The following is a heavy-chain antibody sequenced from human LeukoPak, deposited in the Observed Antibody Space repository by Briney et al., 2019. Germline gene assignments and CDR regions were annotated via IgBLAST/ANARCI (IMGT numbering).Heavy chain of an antibody. CDR2: IYSGGST. CDR3: ARSRCSTSTSCYYFFFFDS. J-gene: IGHJ4*02. V-gene: IGHV3-53*01. D-gene: IGHD2-2*01. Sequence: PGGSLRLSCAASGFTFSSYTMNWFRQAPGKGLEWVSVIYSGGSTYYADSVKGRFTISRDNSKNTLYLQMNSLRAEDTAVYYCARSRCSTSTSCYYFFFFDSWGQGTLVTVSS. CDR1: GFTFSSYT.